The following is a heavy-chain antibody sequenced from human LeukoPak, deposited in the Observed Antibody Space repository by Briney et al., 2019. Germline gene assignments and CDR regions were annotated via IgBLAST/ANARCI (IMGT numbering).Heavy chain of an antibody. V-gene: IGHV7-4-1*02. Sequence: ASVKVSCKASGYTFTSYAMNWVRQAPGQGLEWMGWINTNTGNPTYAQGFTGRFVFSLDTSVSTAYLQISSLKAEDTAVYYCARDQHSIAVAGSWHYYHGMDVWGQGTTVTVSS. CDR2: INTNTGNP. CDR1: GYTFTSYA. J-gene: IGHJ6*02. CDR3: ARDQHSIAVAGSWHYYHGMDV. D-gene: IGHD6-19*01.